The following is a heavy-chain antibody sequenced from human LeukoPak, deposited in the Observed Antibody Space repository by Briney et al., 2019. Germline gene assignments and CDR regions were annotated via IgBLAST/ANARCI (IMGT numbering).Heavy chain of an antibody. J-gene: IGHJ4*02. Sequence: SETLSLTCTVSGGSMRSYYWSWIRQPPGKGLEWIGYMYYSGGTNYNPSLKSRVTISVDTSKNQFSLKLSSVTAADTAVYYCARDPYSRGFFDHWGQGTLVTVSS. CDR1: GGSMRSYY. CDR2: MYYSGGT. V-gene: IGHV4-59*01. CDR3: ARDPYSRGFFDH. D-gene: IGHD6-19*01.